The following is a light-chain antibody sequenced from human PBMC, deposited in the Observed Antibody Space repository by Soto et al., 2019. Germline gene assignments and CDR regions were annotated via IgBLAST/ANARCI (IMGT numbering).Light chain of an antibody. Sequence: EIVLTQSPGTLSLSPGERATLSCRASQSVSSRYLAWYQQKPGQAPRLLIYGAASRATGIPARCSGSGSGTDFTLTISRLEPEEYAVYYCQQYGSSFGQGTKVDIK. CDR2: GAA. CDR1: QSVSSRY. J-gene: IGKJ1*01. CDR3: QQYGSS. V-gene: IGKV3-20*01.